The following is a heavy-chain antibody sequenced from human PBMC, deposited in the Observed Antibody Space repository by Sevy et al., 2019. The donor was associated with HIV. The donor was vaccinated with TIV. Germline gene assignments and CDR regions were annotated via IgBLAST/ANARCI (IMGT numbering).Heavy chain of an antibody. CDR2: INEDGSTK. CDR1: GFNIRAHW. CDR3: VRALLKADSL. J-gene: IGHJ4*02. D-gene: IGHD1-26*01. V-gene: IGHV3-7*01. Sequence: GGSLRLSCAASGFNIRAHWMLWVRQAPGKVLEWVANINEDGSTKYYLDSVKGRFTISRDNAEKSAILQMNSLRVEDTAVYYCVRALLKADSLWGQGTLVTVSS.